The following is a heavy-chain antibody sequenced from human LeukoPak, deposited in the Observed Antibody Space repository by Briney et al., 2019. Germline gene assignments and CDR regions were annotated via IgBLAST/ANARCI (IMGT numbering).Heavy chain of an antibody. CDR2: IYSSGST. V-gene: IGHV4-39*07. CDR1: GGSISSRNYY. J-gene: IGHJ4*02. Sequence: SETLSLTCTVSGGSISSRNYYWGWIRQTPGKGLEWIGSIYSSGSTYYNPSLKSPFTISVDTSKNQFSLKLSSVTAADTAVYYCARRRVTTGTTKPFDYWGQGTLVTVSS. D-gene: IGHD1-1*01. CDR3: ARRRVTTGTTKPFDY.